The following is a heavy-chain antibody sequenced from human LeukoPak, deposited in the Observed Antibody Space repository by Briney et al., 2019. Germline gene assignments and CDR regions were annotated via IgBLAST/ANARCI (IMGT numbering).Heavy chain of an antibody. CDR3: ARTSIAAAGSYYYYGMDV. CDR2: ISYDGSNK. J-gene: IGHJ6*02. CDR1: GFTFSSYG. Sequence: GGSLRLSCAASGFTFSSYGMHWVRQAPGKGLEWVAVISYDGSNKYYADSVKGRFTISRDNSKNTLYLQMNSLRAEDTAVYYCARTSIAAAGSYYYYGMDVWGQGTTVTVSS. D-gene: IGHD6-13*01. V-gene: IGHV3-30*03.